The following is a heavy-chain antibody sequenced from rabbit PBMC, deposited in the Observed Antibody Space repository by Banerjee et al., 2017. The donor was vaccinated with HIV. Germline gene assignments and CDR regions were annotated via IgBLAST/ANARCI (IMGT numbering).Heavy chain of an antibody. D-gene: IGHD6-1*01. CDR1: GFSFSNKYV. CDR2: INTSTGNT. V-gene: IGHV1S45*01. J-gene: IGHJ4*01. CDR3: AKDPAGYADYDYGYFNL. Sequence: QEQLEESGGDLVKPEGSLTLTCTASGFSFSNKYVMCWVRQAPGKGLEWIACINTSTGNTVYASWAKGRFTVSKTSSTTVTLQMTSLTAADTATYFCAKDPAGYADYDYGYFNLWGQGTLVTVS.